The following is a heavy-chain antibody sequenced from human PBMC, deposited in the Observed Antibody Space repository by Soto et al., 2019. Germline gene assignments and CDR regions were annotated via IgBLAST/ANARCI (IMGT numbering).Heavy chain of an antibody. CDR3: ARYRREAVAGYTLDN. Sequence: SETLSFTCTVSGGSISSNYWTWIRQPPGKGLEWIGYVYNSGSTNYNPSLKSRVTISEDTSKSQFSLKVNSMTAADTAVYYCARYRREAVAGYTLDNWGHGILVTVSS. D-gene: IGHD6-13*01. CDR1: GGSISSNY. V-gene: IGHV4-59*01. J-gene: IGHJ4*01. CDR2: VYNSGST.